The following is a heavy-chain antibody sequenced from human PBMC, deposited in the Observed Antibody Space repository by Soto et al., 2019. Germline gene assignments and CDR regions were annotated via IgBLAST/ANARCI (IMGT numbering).Heavy chain of an antibody. D-gene: IGHD2-15*01. V-gene: IGHV4-59*01. Sequence: QVQLQESGPGLVKPSETLSLTCTVSGGFFSDYKWSWIRQPPGKGLEYIGYIYSSGSTDYNPSLKSRVTMSIDTSKNQYSLKLSSATAADTAVYYCAREWSAFDYWGQGTLVTVSS. J-gene: IGHJ4*02. CDR3: AREWSAFDY. CDR2: IYSSGST. CDR1: GGFFSDYK.